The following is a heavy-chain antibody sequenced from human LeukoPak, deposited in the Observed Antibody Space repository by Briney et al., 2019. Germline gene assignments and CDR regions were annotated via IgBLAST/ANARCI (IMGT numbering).Heavy chain of an antibody. V-gene: IGHV3-23*01. D-gene: IGHD2-21*02. J-gene: IGHJ4*02. Sequence: GGSPRLSCAASGFTFNSYSMSWVRQAPGKGLEGVSLISGGGGHTYYADSVKGRFTISRDDSKNTLYLEMNNLRAEDTAVFYCAREPPHCGGDCFSLLDNWGQGTLVTVSS. CDR3: AREPPHCGGDCFSLLDN. CDR1: GFTFNSYS. CDR2: ISGGGGHT.